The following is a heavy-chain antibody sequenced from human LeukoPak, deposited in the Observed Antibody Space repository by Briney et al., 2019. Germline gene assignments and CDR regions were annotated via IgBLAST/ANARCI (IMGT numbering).Heavy chain of an antibody. CDR1: GFSFSTYA. CDR2: ISTISSYI. D-gene: IGHD6-13*01. CDR3: ATGSVRYSASWYSQEGDY. J-gene: IGHJ4*02. Sequence: GGSLRLSCAASGFSFSTYAISWVRQAPGKGLEWVSCISTISSYIFYADSVRGRFTISRDNAKNSLYLQMDSLRAEDTAVYYCATGSVRYSASWYSQEGDYWGQGTLVTVSS. V-gene: IGHV3-21*01.